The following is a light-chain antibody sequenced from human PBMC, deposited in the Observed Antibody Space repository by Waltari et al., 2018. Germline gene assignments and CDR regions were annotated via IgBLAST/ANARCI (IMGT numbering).Light chain of an antibody. CDR1: QSISSY. CDR3: QQSYSMPFT. CDR2: AAS. J-gene: IGKJ3*01. Sequence: DIQMTQSPFSLSASVGDRVTITCRASQSISSYLNWYQQQPGKAPKVLIYAASSLQSGVPSRFSGSGSGTDFTLTISSLQPEDFATYYCQQSYSMPFTFGPGTAVDVK. V-gene: IGKV1-39*01.